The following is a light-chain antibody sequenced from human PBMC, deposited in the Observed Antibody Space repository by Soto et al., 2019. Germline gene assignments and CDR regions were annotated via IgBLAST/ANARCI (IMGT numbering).Light chain of an antibody. V-gene: IGKV3-20*01. CDR1: QSVSSSY. J-gene: IGKJ4*01. CDR3: EQYGSSTGT. Sequence: EIVLTQSPGTLSLSPGERATLSCRASQSVSSSYLAWYQQKPGQAPSLHIYGASSRATGIPDRCSGSGSGTDLTLTISRLEPEDFEVYYGEQYGSSTGTFGGGTKVEIK. CDR2: GAS.